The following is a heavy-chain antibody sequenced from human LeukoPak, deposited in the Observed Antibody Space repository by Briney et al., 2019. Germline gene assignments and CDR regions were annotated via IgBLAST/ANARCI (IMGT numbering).Heavy chain of an antibody. CDR2: ISSSSSTI. J-gene: IGHJ4*02. CDR1: GFTFSSYS. Sequence: GSLRLSCAASGFTFSSYSMNWVRQAPGKGLEWVSYISSSSSTIYYADSVKGRFTISRDNAKNSLYLQMNSLRAEDTAVYYCAQGRGSSDWYGFPLWYWGQGTLVSVSS. D-gene: IGHD6-19*01. V-gene: IGHV3-48*04. CDR3: AQGRGSSDWYGFPLWY.